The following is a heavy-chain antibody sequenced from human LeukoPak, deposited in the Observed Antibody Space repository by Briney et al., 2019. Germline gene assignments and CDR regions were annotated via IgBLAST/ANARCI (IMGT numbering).Heavy chain of an antibody. CDR1: GFTFSSYA. J-gene: IGHJ3*02. CDR3: ARVESSGRYAFDI. Sequence: GGSLRLSCAASGFTFSSYAMHWVRQAPGKGLEWVAVISYDGSNKYYADSVKGRFTISGDNSKNTLYLQMNSLRAEDTAVYYCARVESSGRYAFDIWGQGTMVTVSS. V-gene: IGHV3-30-3*01. D-gene: IGHD6-19*01. CDR2: ISYDGSNK.